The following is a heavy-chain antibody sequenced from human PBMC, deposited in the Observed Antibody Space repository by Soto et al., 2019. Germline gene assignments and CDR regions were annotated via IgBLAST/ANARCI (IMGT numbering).Heavy chain of an antibody. CDR2: INPNSGGT. Sequence: ASVKVSCKASGYIFTDYYMNWVRQAPGQGLEWMGGINPNSGGTNYAQKFQGRVTMTTDTSTSTAYMELRSLRSDDTAVYYCATCSGYYHYYYGMDVWGQGATVTVSS. V-gene: IGHV1-2*02. CDR3: ATCSGYYHYYYGMDV. D-gene: IGHD2-15*01. CDR1: GYIFTDYY. J-gene: IGHJ6*02.